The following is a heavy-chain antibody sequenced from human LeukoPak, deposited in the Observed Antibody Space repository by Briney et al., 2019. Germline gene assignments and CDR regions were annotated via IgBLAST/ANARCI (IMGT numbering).Heavy chain of an antibody. J-gene: IGHJ4*02. CDR1: GYTFTSYY. Sequence: GASVKVSCKASGYTFTSYYMHWVGQAPGQGLEWMGIINPSGGSTSYAQKFQGRVTMTRDTSTSTVYMELSSLRSEDTAVYYCARDLVGATRTYYFDYWGQGTLVTVSS. V-gene: IGHV1-46*03. CDR2: INPSGGST. D-gene: IGHD1-26*01. CDR3: ARDLVGATRTYYFDY.